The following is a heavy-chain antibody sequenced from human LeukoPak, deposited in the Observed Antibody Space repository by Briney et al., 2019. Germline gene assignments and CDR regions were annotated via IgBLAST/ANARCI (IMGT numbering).Heavy chain of an antibody. J-gene: IGHJ1*01. CDR3: ARDGEYIDGGIQKAY. Sequence: ASVKVSCKASGYTFTSYGISWVRQAPGQGLEWMGWISAYNGNTNYAQKLQGRVAMTTDTSTSTAYMELRSLRSDDTAVYYCARDGEYIDGGIQKAYWGQGTLVTVSS. D-gene: IGHD5-18*01. V-gene: IGHV1-18*01. CDR2: ISAYNGNT. CDR1: GYTFTSYG.